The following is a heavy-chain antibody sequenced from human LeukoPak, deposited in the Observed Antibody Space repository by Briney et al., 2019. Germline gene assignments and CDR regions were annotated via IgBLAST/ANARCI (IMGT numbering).Heavy chain of an antibody. Sequence: SETLSLTCTVSGYSISSGYYWGWIQQPPGKGLERIGSIYHSGSTYYNPSLKSRVTISVDTSKNQFSLKLSSVTAADTAVYYCASSLWDFWSGYSFQHWGQGTLVTVSS. D-gene: IGHD3-3*01. CDR1: GYSISSGYY. CDR3: ASSLWDFWSGYSFQH. J-gene: IGHJ1*01. CDR2: IYHSGST. V-gene: IGHV4-38-2*02.